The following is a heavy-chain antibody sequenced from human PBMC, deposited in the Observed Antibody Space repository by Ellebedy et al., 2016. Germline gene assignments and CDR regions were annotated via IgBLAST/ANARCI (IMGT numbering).Heavy chain of an antibody. CDR2: MNPNSGNT. CDR1: GYTFTSYD. D-gene: IGHD2-2*01. V-gene: IGHV1-8*01. CDR3: ARGPILISSTSFKSMDV. Sequence: ASVKVSXXASGYTFTSYDINWVRQATGQGLEWMGWMNPNSGNTGYAQKFQGRVTMTRNTSISTAYMELSSLRSEDTAVYYCARGPILISSTSFKSMDVWGKGTTVTVSS. J-gene: IGHJ6*03.